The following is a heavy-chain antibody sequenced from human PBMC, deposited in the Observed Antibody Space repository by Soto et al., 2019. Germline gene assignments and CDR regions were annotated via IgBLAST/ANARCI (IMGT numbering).Heavy chain of an antibody. D-gene: IGHD2-15*01. Sequence: QVQLVQSGAEVKKPGASVKLSCKASGYTFTSYDITWVRQATGQGLEWMGWMNPNSGNTGCAQKFQGRVTMTRNTSISTANMELSSLRSEDTAVDYCAREDNGGRPGYWGQGTLVTVSS. V-gene: IGHV1-8*01. CDR1: GYTFTSYD. CDR2: MNPNSGNT. J-gene: IGHJ4*02. CDR3: AREDNGGRPGY.